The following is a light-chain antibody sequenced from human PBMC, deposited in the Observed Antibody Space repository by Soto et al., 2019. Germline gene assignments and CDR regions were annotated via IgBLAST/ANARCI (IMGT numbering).Light chain of an antibody. J-gene: IGLJ1*01. V-gene: IGLV1-44*01. Sequence: SVLTQPHSASGTPGQRVTISCSGSSSNIGTSSVHWFQQLPGTAPKLLISTTNQRPSGVPERFSGSKSGTSASLAISGLQSEDEADYYCAACDASLNGHVCGTGTRSPS. CDR1: SSNIGTSS. CDR3: AACDASLNGHV. CDR2: TTN.